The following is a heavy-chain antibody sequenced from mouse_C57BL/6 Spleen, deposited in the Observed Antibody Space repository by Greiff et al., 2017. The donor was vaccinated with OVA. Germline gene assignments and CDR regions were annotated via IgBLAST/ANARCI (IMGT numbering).Heavy chain of an antibody. CDR1: GYTFTNYW. V-gene: IGHV1-63*01. D-gene: IGHD2-5*01. CDR3: AKSYSNSTPYFGY. CDR2: IYPGGGYT. Sequence: QVQLQQSGAELVRPGTSVKMSCKASGYTFTNYWIGWAKQRPGHGLEWIGDIYPGGGYTNYNEKFKGKATLTADKSSSTAYMQFSSLTSEDTAIYYCAKSYSNSTPYFGYWGTGTTLSVSS. J-gene: IGHJ2*01.